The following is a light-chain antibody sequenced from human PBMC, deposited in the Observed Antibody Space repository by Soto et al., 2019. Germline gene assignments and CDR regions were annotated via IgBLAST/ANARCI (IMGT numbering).Light chain of an antibody. CDR2: GAS. CDR3: QHYGSALFT. J-gene: IGKJ3*01. CDR1: QSFSSSY. V-gene: IGKV3-20*01. Sequence: EIVLTQSPGTLSLSPGERATLSCRASQSFSSSYLAWYQQKPGQAPRLRIYGASSRATGIPDRFSGSGSGTDFTLTISRLEPEDFAVYYCQHYGSALFTFGPGTKVDIK.